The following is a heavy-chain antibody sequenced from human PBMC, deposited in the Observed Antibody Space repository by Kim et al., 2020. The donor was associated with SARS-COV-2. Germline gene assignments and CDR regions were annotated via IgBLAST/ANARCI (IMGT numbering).Heavy chain of an antibody. D-gene: IGHD4-17*01. CDR3: ARSTTVTTFFYYYYGMDV. J-gene: IGHJ6*02. V-gene: IGHV3-30*01. Sequence: KGRFTVSRDNSNNTLYLQMTSLRAEDTAVYFCARSTTVTTFFYYYYGMDVWGQGTTVTVSS.